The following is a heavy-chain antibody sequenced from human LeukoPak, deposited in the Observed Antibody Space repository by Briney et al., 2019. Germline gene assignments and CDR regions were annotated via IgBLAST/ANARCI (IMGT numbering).Heavy chain of an antibody. V-gene: IGHV1-2*02. Sequence: GSVKVSCKASGGTFSRYAISWVRQAPGQGLEWMGWINPNSGGTNYAQKFQGRVTMTRDTSISTAYMELSRLRSDDTAVYYCARDSGERGSGSYLIAYWGQGTLVTVSS. CDR3: ARDSGERGSGSYLIAY. CDR1: GGTFSRYA. CDR2: INPNSGGT. D-gene: IGHD3-10*01. J-gene: IGHJ4*02.